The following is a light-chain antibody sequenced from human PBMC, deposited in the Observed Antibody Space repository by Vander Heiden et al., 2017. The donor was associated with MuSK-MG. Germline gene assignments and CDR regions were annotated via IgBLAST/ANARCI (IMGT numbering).Light chain of an antibody. CDR2: KDS. CDR1: KLGDKY. V-gene: IGLV3-1*01. Sequence: SYELTPPPSVSVSPGQTASITCSGDKLGDKYACWYQQKPGQSPVLVIYKDSKRPSGSPERFSGSNSGNTATLTISGTQAMDEDDYDCQAWDSSTVVFGGGTKLTVL. CDR3: QAWDSSTVV. J-gene: IGLJ2*01.